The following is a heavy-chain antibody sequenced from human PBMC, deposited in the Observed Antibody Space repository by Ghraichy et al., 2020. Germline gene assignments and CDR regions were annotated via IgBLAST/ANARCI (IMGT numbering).Heavy chain of an antibody. J-gene: IGHJ6*03. CDR3: ARRPILGMNYYYYMDV. Sequence: SETLSLTCAVYGGSFSDYYWNWIRQPPGKGLEWIGEINHSGSTNYKPSLKSRVTISVDTSKNQFSLKLSSVTAADTAVYYCARRPILGMNYYYYMDVWGKGTTVTVSS. CDR2: INHSGST. V-gene: IGHV4-34*01. CDR1: GGSFSDYY. D-gene: IGHD7-27*01.